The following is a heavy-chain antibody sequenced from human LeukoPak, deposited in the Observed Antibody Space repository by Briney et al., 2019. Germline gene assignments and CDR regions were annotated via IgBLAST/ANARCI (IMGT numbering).Heavy chain of an antibody. V-gene: IGHV1-46*01. Sequence: ASVKVSCKASGYTFTSYYMHWVRQAPGQGLEWMGIINPSGGSTSYAQKFQGRVTMTRDMSTSTAYMELRSLRSDDTAVYYCAREGYNYYYYYYMDVWGKGTTVTISS. D-gene: IGHD5-24*01. J-gene: IGHJ6*03. CDR3: AREGYNYYYYYYMDV. CDR1: GYTFTSYY. CDR2: INPSGGST.